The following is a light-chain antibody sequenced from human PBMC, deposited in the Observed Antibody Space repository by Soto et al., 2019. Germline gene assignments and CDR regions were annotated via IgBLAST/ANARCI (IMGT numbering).Light chain of an antibody. CDR1: ESVSTK. J-gene: IGKJ5*01. Sequence: EIGMTQSPATLSVSPGERATLSCRASESVSTKLAWYQLKPGQAPRLLIHTVSTRATGIPARFSGSGSETEFTLTISSLQSEDFAVYYCQQYNNWPPITFGQGTRLEIK. CDR2: TVS. CDR3: QQYNNWPPIT. V-gene: IGKV3D-15*01.